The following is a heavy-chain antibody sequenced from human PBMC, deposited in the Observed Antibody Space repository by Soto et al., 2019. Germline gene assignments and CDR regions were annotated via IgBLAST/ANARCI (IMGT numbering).Heavy chain of an antibody. J-gene: IGHJ6*02. CDR2: IGGSGRNT. CDR3: ARVLRYFDTPYGMDV. D-gene: IGHD3-9*01. Sequence: EVQLLESGEGLVQPGGSLKLSCAASGFTFSNHAMSWVRQAPGKGLEWVSGIGGSGRNTYYADSVKGRFTISRDNSQNTRLLQMNSLRAEDTAEYYCARVLRYFDTPYGMDVWGQGTTVTVSS. V-gene: IGHV3-23*01. CDR1: GFTFSNHA.